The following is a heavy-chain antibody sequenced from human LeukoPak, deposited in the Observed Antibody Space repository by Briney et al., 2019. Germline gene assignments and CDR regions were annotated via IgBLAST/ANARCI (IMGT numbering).Heavy chain of an antibody. CDR1: GGSISSSSYY. J-gene: IGHJ4*02. CDR3: ARLEVGATSIDY. D-gene: IGHD1-26*01. CDR2: IYYSGST. V-gene: IGHV4-39*01. Sequence: SSETLSLTCTVSGGSISSSSYYWGWIRQPPGMGLEWIGSIYYSGSTYYHPSLKSRVTISVDTSKNQFSLKLSSVTAADTAVYYCARLEVGATSIDYWGQGTLVTVSS.